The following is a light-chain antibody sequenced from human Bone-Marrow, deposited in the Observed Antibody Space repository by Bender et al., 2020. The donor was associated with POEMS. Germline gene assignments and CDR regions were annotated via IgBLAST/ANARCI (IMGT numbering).Light chain of an antibody. CDR1: SSAVGGYNY. J-gene: IGLJ3*02. Sequence: QSALTHPRSVSGSPGQPATISCTGTSSAVGGYNYVSWYQQHPGKAPKFMIYDVTKRPSVVPDRFSGSKSGNTASLTISGLQAEDEADYYCCSYAGSYALVFGGGTKLTVL. CDR2: DVT. CDR3: CSYAGSYALV. V-gene: IGLV2-11*01.